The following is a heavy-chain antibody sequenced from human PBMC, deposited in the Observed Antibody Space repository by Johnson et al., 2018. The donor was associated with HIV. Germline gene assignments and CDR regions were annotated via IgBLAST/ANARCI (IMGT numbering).Heavy chain of an antibody. CDR2: ISSSGSTI. D-gene: IGHD3-22*01. CDR1: GFTFSDYY. V-gene: IGHV3-11*04. Sequence: QVQLVESGGGVVQPGRSLRLSCAASGFTFSDYYMSWIRQAPGKGLEWVSYISSSGSTIYYADSVQGRFTISRDNAKNSLYLQMNSLRAEDTAVYYCARARPNSYYYDSSGYPDAFDIWGQGTMVTVSS. CDR3: ARARPNSYYYDSSGYPDAFDI. J-gene: IGHJ3*02.